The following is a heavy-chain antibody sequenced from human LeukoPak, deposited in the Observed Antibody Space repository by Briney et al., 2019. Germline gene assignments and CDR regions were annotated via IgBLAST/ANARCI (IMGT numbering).Heavy chain of an antibody. CDR1: GFTVSNNY. J-gene: IGHJ5*02. V-gene: IGHV3-66*01. CDR3: ARAKVAGYYGSGENWFDP. CDR2: IYTGGST. D-gene: IGHD3-10*01. Sequence: GGSLRLSCAASGFTVSNNYMSWVRQAPGKGLEWVSVIYTGGSTYYADSVKGRFTISRDNSKNTLCLQVDSLRAEDTAVYYCARAKVAGYYGSGENWFDPWGQGTLVTVSS.